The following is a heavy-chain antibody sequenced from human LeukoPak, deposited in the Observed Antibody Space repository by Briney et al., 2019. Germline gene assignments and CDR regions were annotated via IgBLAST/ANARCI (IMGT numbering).Heavy chain of an antibody. Sequence: GGSLRLSCAASGFTFSSYWMSWVRQAPGKGLEWVANIKQDGSEKYYVDSVKGRFTISRDNAKNSLYLQMNSLRAEDTAVYDCARVGDSRDGYNYAADFGYWGQGTLVTVSS. D-gene: IGHD5-24*01. CDR3: ARVGDSRDGYNYAADFGY. CDR1: GFTFSSYW. CDR2: IKQDGSEK. J-gene: IGHJ4*02. V-gene: IGHV3-7*01.